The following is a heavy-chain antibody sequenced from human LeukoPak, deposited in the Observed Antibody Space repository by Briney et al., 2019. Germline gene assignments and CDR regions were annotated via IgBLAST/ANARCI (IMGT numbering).Heavy chain of an antibody. CDR2: ISYDGSSK. Sequence: GGSLRLSCAASGFTFSSYAMHWVRQAPGKGLEWVAVISYDGSSKYYADSVKGRFTISRDNSKNTLYLQMNSLRAEDTAVYYCARGDLIQLWSPSFDPWGQGTLVTVSS. J-gene: IGHJ5*02. CDR1: GFTFSSYA. D-gene: IGHD5-18*01. V-gene: IGHV3-30-3*01. CDR3: ARGDLIQLWSPSFDP.